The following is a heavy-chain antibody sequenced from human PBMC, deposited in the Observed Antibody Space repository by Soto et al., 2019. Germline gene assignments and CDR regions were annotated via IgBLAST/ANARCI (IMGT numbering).Heavy chain of an antibody. Sequence: GGSLRLSCAASGFTFSSYAMHWVRQAPGKGLEWVAVISYDGSNKYYADSVKGRFTISRDNSKNTLYLQMNSLRAEDTAVYYCAREFTIFGVAPPPLYSGMDVWGPGTKVTVYS. CDR2: ISYDGSNK. CDR3: AREFTIFGVAPPPLYSGMDV. CDR1: GFTFSSYA. J-gene: IGHJ6*02. D-gene: IGHD3-3*01. V-gene: IGHV3-30-3*01.